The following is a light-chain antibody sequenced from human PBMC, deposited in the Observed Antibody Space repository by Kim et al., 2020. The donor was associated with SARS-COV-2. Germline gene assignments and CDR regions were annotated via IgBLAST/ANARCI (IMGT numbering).Light chain of an antibody. CDR3: QQYGNSPWT. V-gene: IGKV3-20*01. CDR1: QSVSSNY. J-gene: IGKJ1*01. Sequence: SPGERANLSCRASQSVSSNYLAWYQQKPGQAHRLVIYAVSSRASGIPDRFSGSGSGTDFTLTISRLEPEDFAVYYCQQYGNSPWTFGQGTKVDIK. CDR2: AVS.